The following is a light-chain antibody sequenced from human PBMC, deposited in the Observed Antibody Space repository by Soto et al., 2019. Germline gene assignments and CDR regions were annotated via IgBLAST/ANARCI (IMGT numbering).Light chain of an antibody. CDR3: QQYNVYPWT. CDR2: KAS. J-gene: IGKJ1*01. CDR1: QSISIW. Sequence: DIQMTQSPSTLSASVGDRVTITCRASQSISIWLAWYQQKAGEAPKLLIYKASSLESGVPSRFGGSGSGTEFTLTISSLQSDDFATYYCQQYNVYPWTFGQGTKVEIK. V-gene: IGKV1-5*03.